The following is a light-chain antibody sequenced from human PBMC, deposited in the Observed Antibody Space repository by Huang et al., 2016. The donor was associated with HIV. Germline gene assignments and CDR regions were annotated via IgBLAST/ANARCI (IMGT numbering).Light chain of an antibody. CDR2: KAS. V-gene: IGKV1-5*03. CDR3: QQYNSYPSWT. Sequence: DIQMTQSPSTLSASVGDRVTITCRASQSIRSWLAWYQQKPGKAPKLLIYKASSLESGVPSRFSGSGSGTEFTLTISSLQPDDFATYHCQQYNSYPSWTFDQGTKVEIK. J-gene: IGKJ1*01. CDR1: QSIRSW.